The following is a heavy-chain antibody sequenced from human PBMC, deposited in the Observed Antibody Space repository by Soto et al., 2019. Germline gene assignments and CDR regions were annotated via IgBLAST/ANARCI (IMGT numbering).Heavy chain of an antibody. Sequence: GISWVRQAPGQGLEWMGWISAYNGNTNYAQKLQGRVTMTTDTSTSTAYMELRSLRSDDTAVYYCARDPVRGVISSDYWGQGTLVTVSS. J-gene: IGHJ4*02. V-gene: IGHV1-18*01. CDR3: ARDPVRGVISSDY. D-gene: IGHD3-10*01. CDR2: ISAYNGNT. CDR1: G.